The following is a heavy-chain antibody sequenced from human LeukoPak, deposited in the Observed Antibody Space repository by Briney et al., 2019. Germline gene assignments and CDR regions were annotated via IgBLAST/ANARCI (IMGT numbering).Heavy chain of an antibody. J-gene: IGHJ1*01. CDR2: IKSDGST. CDR3: ARAPSEIGGYYPEYFRH. D-gene: IGHD3-22*01. Sequence: GGSLRLSCAASGFTFNSYWMHWVRQAPGKGLVGVSRIKSDGSTRYADSVKGRFTISRDNAKTTVSLQMTSLRAEDTGVYYCARAPSEIGGYYPEYFRHWGQGTLVIVSS. V-gene: IGHV3-74*01. CDR1: GFTFNSYW.